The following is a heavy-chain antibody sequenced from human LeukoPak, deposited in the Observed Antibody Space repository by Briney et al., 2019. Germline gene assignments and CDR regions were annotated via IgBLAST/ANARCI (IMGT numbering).Heavy chain of an antibody. J-gene: IGHJ6*03. V-gene: IGHV1-2*02. CDR3: ARGYSSTPPLHYMDV. CDR1: GYTFTGYY. D-gene: IGHD6-13*01. Sequence: ASVKVSCKASGYTFTGYYMHWVRQAPGQGLEWMGWINPNSGGTNYAQKFQGRVTMTRDTSISTAYMELSRLRSDDTAVYYCARGYSSTPPLHYMDVWGKGTTVTVSS. CDR2: INPNSGGT.